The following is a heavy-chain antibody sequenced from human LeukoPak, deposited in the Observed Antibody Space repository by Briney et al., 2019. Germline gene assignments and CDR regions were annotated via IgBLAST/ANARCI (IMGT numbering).Heavy chain of an antibody. CDR1: GGXFSGSN. Sequence: PSETLSLTCAVYGGXFSGSNWSWIRQPPGKGLEWIGEIYNSGSTIYNPSLKSRVTISVDTSKNKFSLNLISVTAADTAVYYCVRAYDYWGQGTLVTVSS. CDR2: IYNSGST. V-gene: IGHV4-34*01. J-gene: IGHJ4*02. CDR3: VRAYDY.